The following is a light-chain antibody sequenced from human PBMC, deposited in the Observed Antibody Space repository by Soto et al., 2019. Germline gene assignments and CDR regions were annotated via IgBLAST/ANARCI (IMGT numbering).Light chain of an antibody. V-gene: IGLV2-14*01. CDR3: SSYTSSSIDYV. CDR2: EVS. CDR1: SSDVGGYNY. J-gene: IGLJ1*01. Sequence: QSALTQPASVSGSPGQSITISCTGTSSDVGGYNYVSWYQQHPGKAPKLMIYEVSNRPSGVSNRFSGSKSGNTASLTISGLQAEEEADYYYSSYTSSSIDYVFGTGTKLTVL.